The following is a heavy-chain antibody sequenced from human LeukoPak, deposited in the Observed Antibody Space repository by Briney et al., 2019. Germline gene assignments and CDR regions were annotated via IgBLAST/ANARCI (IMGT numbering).Heavy chain of an antibody. Sequence: PGTSLRLSCTAPRVYITSYAMHWVRQAPAKGPGWVALISHDGSNQYYADSVKGRSTVSRDSSNNTLFLQMNNLRPEDTAVYYCARSAVAYIYYYYGMDVWGQGTTVTVS. D-gene: IGHD6-19*01. CDR1: RVYITSYA. CDR3: ARSAVAYIYYYYGMDV. J-gene: IGHJ6*02. CDR2: ISHDGSNQ. V-gene: IGHV3-30*03.